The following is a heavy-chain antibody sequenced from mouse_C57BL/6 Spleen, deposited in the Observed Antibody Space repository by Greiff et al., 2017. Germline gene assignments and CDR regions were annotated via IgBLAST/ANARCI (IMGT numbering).Heavy chain of an antibody. J-gene: IGHJ4*01. CDR1: GYTFTSYG. V-gene: IGHV1-81*01. Sequence: VQLQQSGAELARPGASVKLSCKASGYTFTSYGISWVKQRTGQGLEWIGEIYPRSGNTYYNEKFKGKATLTADKSSSTAYMELRSLTSEDSAVYFCARGDYYCSSPYYAMDYWGQGTSVTVSS. CDR2: IYPRSGNT. CDR3: ARGDYYCSSPYYAMDY. D-gene: IGHD1-1*01.